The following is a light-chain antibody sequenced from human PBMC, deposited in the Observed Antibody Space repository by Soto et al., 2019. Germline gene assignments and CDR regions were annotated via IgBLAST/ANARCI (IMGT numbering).Light chain of an antibody. CDR2: DVS. CDR1: SSDVGGYNY. CDR3: CSYAGSYTFVV. J-gene: IGLJ1*01. V-gene: IGLV2-11*01. Sequence: QSALTQPRSVSGSPGQSVTISCTGTSSDVGGYNYVSWYQQHPGKAPKLMIYDVSKRPSGVPDRFSGSKSGNTASLTISGLQAEDEADYYCCSYAGSYTFVVFGTGTKLT.